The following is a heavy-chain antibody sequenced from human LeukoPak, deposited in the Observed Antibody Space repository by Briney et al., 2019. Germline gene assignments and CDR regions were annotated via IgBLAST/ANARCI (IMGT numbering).Heavy chain of an antibody. J-gene: IGHJ3*02. Sequence: GGSLRLSCAASGFPFSSNSMHWVRQAPGKGLEWVSYISSTSSTIYYADSVKGRFTISRDNAKNSLYLQMNSLRDEDTAVYYCARAAPYYYDSSGYSAFDSWGQGTMVTVSA. CDR2: ISSTSSTI. CDR1: GFPFSSNS. CDR3: ARAAPYYYDSSGYSAFDS. V-gene: IGHV3-48*02. D-gene: IGHD3-22*01.